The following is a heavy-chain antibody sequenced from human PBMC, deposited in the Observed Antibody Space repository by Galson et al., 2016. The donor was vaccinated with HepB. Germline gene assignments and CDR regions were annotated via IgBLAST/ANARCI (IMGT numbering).Heavy chain of an antibody. CDR2: ITSTGGST. D-gene: IGHD6-19*01. V-gene: IGHV3-64D*06. J-gene: IGHJ4*02. CDR1: GFTFSYYS. Sequence: SLRLSCAGSGFTFSYYSMHWVRQAPGKGLEYVSAITSTGGSTYYADSVKARFTISRDNSKNTLYLQMSSLRAEDTAMYYCVKFLSGWDGFDYWGQGTLVIVSS. CDR3: VKFLSGWDGFDY.